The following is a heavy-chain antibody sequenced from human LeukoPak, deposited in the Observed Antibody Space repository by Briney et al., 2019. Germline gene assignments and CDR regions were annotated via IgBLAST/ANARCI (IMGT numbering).Heavy chain of an antibody. J-gene: IGHJ4*02. D-gene: IGHD3-10*01. CDR3: AREIHFTMVRGVIPFFDY. CDR1: GFTFSSYS. CDR2: ISSSSSYI. V-gene: IGHV3-21*01. Sequence: GRSLRLSCAASGFTFSSYSMNWVRQAPGKGLEWVSSISSSSSYIYYADSVKGRFTISRDNAKNSLYLQMNSLRAEDTAVYYCAREIHFTMVRGVIPFFDYWGQGTLVTVSS.